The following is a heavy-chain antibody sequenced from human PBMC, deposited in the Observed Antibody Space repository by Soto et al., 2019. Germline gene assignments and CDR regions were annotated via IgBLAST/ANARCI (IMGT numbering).Heavy chain of an antibody. CDR1: GYAFTGYY. CDR3: ATRYSYVHF. J-gene: IGHJ4*02. CDR2: INPNSGDT. V-gene: IGHV1-2*02. Sequence: ASVMVSCKSSGYAFTGYYIHWVRQAPGQGLEWMGWINPNSGDTNYAQKFQGRVTMTRDTSFSTAYMELSSLRSDDTAVYYCATRYSYVHFWGQGTLVTVSS. D-gene: IGHD5-18*01.